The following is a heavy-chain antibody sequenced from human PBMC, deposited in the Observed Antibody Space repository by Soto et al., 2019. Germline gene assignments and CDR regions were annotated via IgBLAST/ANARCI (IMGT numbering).Heavy chain of an antibody. D-gene: IGHD5-18*01. CDR1: GCTFSRHP. J-gene: IGHJ4*02. CDR2: IIPFSDTT. V-gene: IGHV1-69*13. Sequence: SVKVSCKASGCTFSRHPISWVRQAPGQGLEWMGGIIPFSDTTNYAQKFQGRVTISADESTSTAYMELSSLRSDDTAVYYCTREGYKYGRPANFDSWGQGTLVTVSS. CDR3: TREGYKYGRPANFDS.